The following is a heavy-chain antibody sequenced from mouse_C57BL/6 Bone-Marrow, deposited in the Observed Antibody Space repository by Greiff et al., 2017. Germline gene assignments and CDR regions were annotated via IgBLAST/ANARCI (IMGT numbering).Heavy chain of an antibody. V-gene: IGHV1-50*01. CDR1: GYTFTSYW. J-gene: IGHJ2*01. Sequence: VQLQQPGAELVKPGASVKLSCKASGYTFTSYWMQWVKQRPGQGLGWIGAIDPSDSYTHYNQNFKGKATLTVDTSSSTAYMQLSSLTSEDAAFYYCARWYYYGSVDYWGQGTTLTVSS. CDR2: IDPSDSYT. CDR3: ARWYYYGSVDY. D-gene: IGHD1-1*01.